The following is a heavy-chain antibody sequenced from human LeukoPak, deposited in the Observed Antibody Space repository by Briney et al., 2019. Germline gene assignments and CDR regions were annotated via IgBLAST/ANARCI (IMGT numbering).Heavy chain of an antibody. CDR3: GRRDYYDIKD. V-gene: IGHV3-30*02. Sequence: GGSLRLSCAASGFTFSDFGMHWVRQAPGKGLEWVAFIWYDESKKYYADSVKGRFTISRDNSKNTLYLQMNSLRAEDTAVYYCGRRDYYDIKDWGQGTLVTVSS. J-gene: IGHJ4*02. D-gene: IGHD3-22*01. CDR1: GFTFSDFG. CDR2: IWYDESKK.